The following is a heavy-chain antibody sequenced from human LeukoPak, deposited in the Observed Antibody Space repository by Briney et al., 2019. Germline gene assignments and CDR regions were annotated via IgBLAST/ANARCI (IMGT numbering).Heavy chain of an antibody. CDR2: IWYDGTDE. CDR1: GFTFSSYG. D-gene: IGHD3-10*01. CDR3: AKDTTTTRRGFDY. J-gene: IGHJ4*02. Sequence: GSLRLSCAASGFTFSSYGMHWVRQAPGKGLEWVAVIWYDGTDEYYADSVKGRFTVSRDNSKKTLYLQMNSLRAEDTAVYYCAKDTTTTRRGFDYWGQATLATVSS. V-gene: IGHV3-33*06.